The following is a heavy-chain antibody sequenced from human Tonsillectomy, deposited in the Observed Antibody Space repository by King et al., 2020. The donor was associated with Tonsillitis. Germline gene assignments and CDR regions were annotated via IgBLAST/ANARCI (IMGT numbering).Heavy chain of an antibody. CDR3: AKDGAPWGVRLDYFDY. V-gene: IGHV3-23*04. Sequence: VQLVESGGDLVQPGGSLRLSCAASGFTFSSYAMSWVRQAPGKGLEGVSTISGSGGSTYNADSVKGRFTISRDNSKNTLYLQMNSLRAEDTAVYYCAKDGAPWGVRLDYFDYWGQGTLVTVSS. CDR2: ISGSGGST. CDR1: GFTFSSYA. J-gene: IGHJ4*02. D-gene: IGHD7-27*01.